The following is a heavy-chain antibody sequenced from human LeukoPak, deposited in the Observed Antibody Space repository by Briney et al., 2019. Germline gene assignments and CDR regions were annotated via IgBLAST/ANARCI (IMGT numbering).Heavy chain of an antibody. D-gene: IGHD3-3*01. CDR3: AKDPFLIGSGYFDY. CDR1: GFTFSSYA. Sequence: GGSPRLSCAASGFTFSSYAMSWVRQAPGKGLEWVSAISGSGGSTYYADSVKGRFTISRDNSKNTLYLQMNSLRAEDTAVYYCAKDPFLIGSGYFDYWGQGTLVTVSS. CDR2: ISGSGGST. J-gene: IGHJ4*02. V-gene: IGHV3-23*01.